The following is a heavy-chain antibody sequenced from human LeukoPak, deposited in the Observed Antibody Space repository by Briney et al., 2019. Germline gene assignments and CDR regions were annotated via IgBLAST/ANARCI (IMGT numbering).Heavy chain of an antibody. CDR2: MNPNSGNT. CDR1: GYTFINYE. Sequence: ASVKVSCKASGYTFINYEINWVRQATGQGLEWMGRMNPNSGNTGYAQKFQGRVTITRNTSISTAYMELSSLRSEDTAMYYCARGRSGQGQQLVRRYYYYMDVWGKGTTVTVSS. CDR3: ARGRSGQGQQLVRRYYYYMDV. J-gene: IGHJ6*03. V-gene: IGHV1-8*03. D-gene: IGHD6-13*01.